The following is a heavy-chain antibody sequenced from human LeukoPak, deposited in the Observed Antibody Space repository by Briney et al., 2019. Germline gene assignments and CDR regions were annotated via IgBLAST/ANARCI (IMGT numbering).Heavy chain of an antibody. Sequence: PGRSLRLSCAASGFTFSSYAMHWVRQAPGKGLEWVAVISYDGSNKYYADPVKGRFTISRDNAKNSLFLQMNSLTAEDTAVYYCARDRIIYGDYGDAFDIWGQGTMVTVSS. CDR3: ARDRIIYGDYGDAFDI. D-gene: IGHD4-17*01. CDR1: GFTFSSYA. V-gene: IGHV3-30-3*01. J-gene: IGHJ3*02. CDR2: ISYDGSNK.